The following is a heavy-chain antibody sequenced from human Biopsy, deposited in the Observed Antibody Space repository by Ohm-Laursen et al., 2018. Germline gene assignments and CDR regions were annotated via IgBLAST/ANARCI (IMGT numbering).Heavy chain of an antibody. CDR1: GGSITRGGYY. CDR2: VSYRGGT. V-gene: IGHV4-31*03. Sequence: TLSLTCTVSGGSITRGGYYWNWIRQHPEKGLEWIGYVSYRGGTYHNPSLESRVFLSLDTSKNQFSLRLTSVTADDTAVYYCALAAAQTVTHFDYWGLGAQVTVSS. CDR3: ALAAAQTVTHFDY. D-gene: IGHD4-17*01. J-gene: IGHJ4*02.